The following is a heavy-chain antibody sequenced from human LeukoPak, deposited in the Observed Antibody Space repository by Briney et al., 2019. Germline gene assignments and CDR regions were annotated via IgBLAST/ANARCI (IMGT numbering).Heavy chain of an antibody. Sequence: ASVTVSCKASGGTFSSYAISWVRQAPGQGLEWMGGIIPIFGTANYAQKFQGRVTITADKSTSTAYMELSSLRSEDTAVYYCASEADTVTTDNPAYDYWGQGTLVTVSS. CDR2: IIPIFGTA. D-gene: IGHD4-11*01. J-gene: IGHJ4*02. CDR1: GGTFSSYA. V-gene: IGHV1-69*06. CDR3: ASEADTVTTDNPAYDY.